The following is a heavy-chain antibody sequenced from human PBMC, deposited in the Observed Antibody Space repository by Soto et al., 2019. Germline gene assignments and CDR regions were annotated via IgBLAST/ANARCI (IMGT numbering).Heavy chain of an antibody. D-gene: IGHD2-21*02. CDR3: VPLYHVVVTAIGADS. CDR1: GFTFSNYA. CDR2: ITGNGDGT. V-gene: IGHV3-23*01. Sequence: EAQLLESGGGLVQPGGSLRLSCVASGFTFSNYAMRWIRQAPGKGLEWVATITGNGDGTDYADSVKGRVTISRDNSKSSVDRQKNSLRLEDTDVYYCVPLYHVVVTAIGADSWGQGRLGTV. J-gene: IGHJ4*02.